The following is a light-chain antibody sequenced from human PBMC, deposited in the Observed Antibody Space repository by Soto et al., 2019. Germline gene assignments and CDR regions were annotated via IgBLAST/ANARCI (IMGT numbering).Light chain of an antibody. CDR2: EAS. CDR3: QQYTSYPWT. CDR1: QTISSW. J-gene: IGKJ1*01. V-gene: IGKV1-5*03. Sequence: DIQMTQSPSTLSGSVGDRVTITCRASQTISSWLAWFQQKAGKAPKLLIYEASRLESGVPSRISGSGSGTEFTLTISSPQPDDFATYYCQQYTSYPWTFGQGTKVDIK.